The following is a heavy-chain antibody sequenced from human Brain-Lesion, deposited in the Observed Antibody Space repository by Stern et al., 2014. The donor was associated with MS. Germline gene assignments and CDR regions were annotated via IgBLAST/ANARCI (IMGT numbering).Heavy chain of an antibody. CDR3: ARGERWFDS. J-gene: IGHJ5*01. Sequence: EVQLVQSGGGLVQPGGSLRLPCAASGFTFSNSRMHWVRQAPGKGLVWVSRVNNDGRRTSYADSVKGRFTMSRDNAKNTLYLQMNSLRVEDTAIYYCARGERWFDSWGQGTLVTVSS. CDR1: GFTFSNSR. CDR2: VNNDGRRT. V-gene: IGHV3-74*01.